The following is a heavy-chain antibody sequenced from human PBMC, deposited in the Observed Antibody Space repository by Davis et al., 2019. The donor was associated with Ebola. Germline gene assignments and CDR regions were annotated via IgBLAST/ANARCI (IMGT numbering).Heavy chain of an antibody. D-gene: IGHD3-9*01. CDR2: NSGFNTNT. CDR1: GYTFTSYG. J-gene: IGHJ4*02. Sequence: ASVKVSCKSSGYTFTSYGLVWVRQDPGLGLEWMGWNSGFNTNTNFAQTFQGRVTVSKDTSTNTAYMDLRSLTSDDTAIYYCARAPNYDVLTGTSSYYFDYWGQGTLVTVSS. CDR3: ARAPNYDVLTGTSSYYFDY. V-gene: IGHV1-18*04.